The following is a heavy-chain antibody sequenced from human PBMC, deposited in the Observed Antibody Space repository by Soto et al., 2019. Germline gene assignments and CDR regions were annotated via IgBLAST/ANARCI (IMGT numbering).Heavy chain of an antibody. V-gene: IGHV4-39*01. CDR3: ARVDTAMVTWYYYYGMDV. J-gene: IGHJ6*02. Sequence: SETLSLTCTVSGGSISSSSYYWGWARQPPGKGLEWIGSIYYSGSTYYNPSLKSRVTISVDTSKNQFSLKLSSVTAADTAVYYCARVDTAMVTWYYYYGMDVWGQGTTVTVSS. D-gene: IGHD5-18*01. CDR2: IYYSGST. CDR1: GGSISSSSYY.